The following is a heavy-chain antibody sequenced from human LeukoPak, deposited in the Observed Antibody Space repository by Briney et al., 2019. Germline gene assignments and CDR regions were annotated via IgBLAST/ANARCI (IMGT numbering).Heavy chain of an antibody. V-gene: IGHV3-23*01. CDR2: ISGSGGST. CDR3: AKELLWFGELFPWDY. J-gene: IGHJ4*02. D-gene: IGHD3-10*01. CDR1: GLTFSSYA. Sequence: GGSLRLSCAASGLTFSSYAMSWVRQAPGKGLEWVSAISGSGGSTYYADSVKGRFTISRDNSKNTLYLQMNSQRAEDTAVYYCAKELLWFGELFPWDYWGQGTLVTVSS.